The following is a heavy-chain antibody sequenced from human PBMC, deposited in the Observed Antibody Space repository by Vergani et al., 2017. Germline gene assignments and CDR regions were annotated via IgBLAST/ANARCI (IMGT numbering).Heavy chain of an antibody. CDR2: IYYSGGT. CDR3: ARAQRITMIVVVESAGYYFDY. D-gene: IGHD3-22*01. Sequence: QVQLQESGPGLVKPSQTLSLTCTVSGGSISSGDYYWSWIRQPPGKGLEWIGYIYYSGGTYYNPSLKSRVTISVDTSKNQFSLKLSSVTAADKAVYYCARAQRITMIVVVESAGYYFDYWGQGTLVTVSS. J-gene: IGHJ4*02. V-gene: IGHV4-30-4*01. CDR1: GGSISSGDYY.